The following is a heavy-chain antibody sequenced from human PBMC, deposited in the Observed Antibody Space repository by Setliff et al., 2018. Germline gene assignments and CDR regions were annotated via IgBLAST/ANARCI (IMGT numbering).Heavy chain of an antibody. V-gene: IGHV1-3*01. CDR3: ARRPYDRSGYFNY. CDR2: INAGNGNT. J-gene: IGHJ4*02. Sequence: GASVKVSCKASGYIFTYYAIHWVRQAPGQRLEWMGWINAGNGNTKYSQKFQGRVTITRDTSASTAYMELSSLTSEDTAVYYCARRPYDRSGYFNYWGQGTLVTVSS. D-gene: IGHD3-22*01. CDR1: GYIFTYYA.